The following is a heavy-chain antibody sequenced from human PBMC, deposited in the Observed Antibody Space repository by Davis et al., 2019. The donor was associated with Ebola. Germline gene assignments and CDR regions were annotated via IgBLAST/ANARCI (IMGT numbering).Heavy chain of an antibody. V-gene: IGHV3-30*03. D-gene: IGHD3-22*01. J-gene: IGHJ4*02. CDR1: GFTFSSYG. CDR3: VSGSSGYYYFDY. CDR2: ISYDGSNK. Sequence: GESLKISCAASGFTFSSYGMHWVRQAPGKGLEWVAVISYDGSNKYYADSVKGRFTISRDNSKNTLYLQMNSLRAEDTAVYYCVSGSSGYYYFDYWGQGTLVTVSS.